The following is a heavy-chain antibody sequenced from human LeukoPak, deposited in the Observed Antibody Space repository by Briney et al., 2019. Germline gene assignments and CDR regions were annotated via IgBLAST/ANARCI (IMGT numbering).Heavy chain of an antibody. J-gene: IGHJ4*02. CDR3: ARDLMTTPTWDFDY. Sequence: ASVKVSCKGSGYTFTGYYMHWVRQAPGQGLEWMGWINPNSGTTNYAQKLRGRVTVTRDTSISTAYMELSRLESDDTAVYYCARDLMTTPTWDFDYWGQGTLVTVAS. V-gene: IGHV1-2*02. CDR2: INPNSGTT. CDR1: GYTFTGYY. D-gene: IGHD3-16*01.